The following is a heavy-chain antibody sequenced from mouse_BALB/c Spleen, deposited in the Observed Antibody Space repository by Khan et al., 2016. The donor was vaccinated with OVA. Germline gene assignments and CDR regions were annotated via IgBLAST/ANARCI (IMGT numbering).Heavy chain of an antibody. CDR3: ARSVTITTVVATDFDY. CDR1: GYSITSDYA. CDR2: ISYSGRT. D-gene: IGHD1-1*01. Sequence: EVQLQESGPGPVNPSQSLSLTCTVTGYSITSDYAWNWIRQFPGNKLEWMGYISYSGRTSYNPSLQRRISITRAPSKNQVFLQLNSGTTEDTATYFGARSVTITTVVATDFDYWGQGTTLTVSS. V-gene: IGHV3-2*02. J-gene: IGHJ2*01.